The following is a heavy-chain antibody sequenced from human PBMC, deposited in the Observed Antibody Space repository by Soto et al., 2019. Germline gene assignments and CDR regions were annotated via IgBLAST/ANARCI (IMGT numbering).Heavy chain of an antibody. CDR3: ARHGKRSESTVTLIRSLGEALDI. Sequence: PSETLSLTCTVSGGSISSSSYYWGWIRQPPGKGPEWIGSIYYSGSTYYNPSLKSRVTISVDTSKNQFSLKLSSVTAADTAVYYCARHGKRSESTVTLIRSLGEALDIWGQGTMVTVSS. V-gene: IGHV4-39*01. CDR1: GGSISSSSYY. D-gene: IGHD4-17*01. J-gene: IGHJ3*02. CDR2: IYYSGST.